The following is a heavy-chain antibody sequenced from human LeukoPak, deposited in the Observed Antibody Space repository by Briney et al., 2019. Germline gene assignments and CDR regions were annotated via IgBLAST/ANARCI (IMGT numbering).Heavy chain of an antibody. CDR1: GGTFSSYT. Sequence: ASVKVSCKASGGTFSSYTISWVRQAPGQGLEWMGWISAYNGNTNYAQKLQGRVTMTTDTSTSTAYMELRSLRSDDTAVYYCARARQGFWTEWSDWGQGTLVTVSS. D-gene: IGHD3/OR15-3a*01. J-gene: IGHJ4*02. CDR3: ARARQGFWTEWSD. CDR2: ISAYNGNT. V-gene: IGHV1-18*01.